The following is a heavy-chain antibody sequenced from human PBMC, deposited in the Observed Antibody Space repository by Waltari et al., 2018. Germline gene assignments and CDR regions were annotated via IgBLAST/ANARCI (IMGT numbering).Heavy chain of an antibody. Sequence: CGVSFGAKHMVGHRQAPGEGVKWVGLVRSNACGGTTEYAAAVKNSFTISRDDSNNIAYLQMISLKTEDTAVYYCTRIQSAYAGRAWFDYWGQGTLVTVSS. V-gene: IGHV3-49*02. D-gene: IGHD2-2*01. CDR1: GVSFGAKH. CDR2: VRSNACGGTT. J-gene: IGHJ4*02. CDR3: TRIQSAYAGRAWFDY.